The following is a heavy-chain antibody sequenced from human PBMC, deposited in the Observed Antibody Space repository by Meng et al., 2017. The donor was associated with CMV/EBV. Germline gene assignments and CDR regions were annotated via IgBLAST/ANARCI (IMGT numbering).Heavy chain of an antibody. Sequence: QFHRVKSGAEVKEPGGSGKVSCKASGYTFTSYGISSVRQAPGQGLEWMGWISAYNGNTNYAQKLQGRVTMTTDTSTSTAYMELRSLRSDDTAVYYCARDAVVPADAPFHYWGQGTLVTVFS. V-gene: IGHV1-18*01. CDR2: ISAYNGNT. CDR1: GYTFTSYG. D-gene: IGHD2-2*01. J-gene: IGHJ4*02. CDR3: ARDAVVPADAPFHY.